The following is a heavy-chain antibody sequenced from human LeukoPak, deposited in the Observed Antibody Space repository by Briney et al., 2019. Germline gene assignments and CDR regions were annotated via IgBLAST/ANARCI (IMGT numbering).Heavy chain of an antibody. Sequence: GGSLRLSCAASGFTFSSYSMNWVRQAPGKGLEWVSSISSSSSYIYYADPVKGRFTISRDNAKNSLYLQMNSLRIEDTAVYYCAKANPPWGRFNQRYCSSTSCSYYMDVWGKGTTVTVSS. CDR2: ISSSSSYI. CDR1: GFTFSSYS. V-gene: IGHV3-21*01. J-gene: IGHJ6*03. CDR3: AKANPPWGRFNQRYCSSTSCSYYMDV. D-gene: IGHD2-2*01.